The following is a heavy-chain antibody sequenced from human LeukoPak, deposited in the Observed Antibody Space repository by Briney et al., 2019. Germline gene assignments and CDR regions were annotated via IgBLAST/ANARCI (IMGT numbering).Heavy chain of an antibody. D-gene: IGHD1-26*01. J-gene: IGHJ4*02. CDR1: GYTFTNYA. V-gene: IGHV1-3*01. Sequence: GASVKASCKASGYTFTNYAIHWVRQAPGQRLEWMGWINAGNGNTKYSQKFQGRVTITIDTSASTAYMELSSLRSADTAVFYCARDSIVGASSDYWGQGTLVTVSS. CDR3: ARDSIVGASSDY. CDR2: INAGNGNT.